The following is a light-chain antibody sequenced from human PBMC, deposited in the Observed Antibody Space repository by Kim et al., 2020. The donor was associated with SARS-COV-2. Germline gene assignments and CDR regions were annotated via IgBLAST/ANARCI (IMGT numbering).Light chain of an antibody. J-gene: IGLJ3*02. CDR3: LAWGPGIRV. V-gene: IGLV4-69*01. CDR1: SKYITDA. Sequence: SVKLTCSLTSKYITDAIAWHQQLPEKGPRFLMNVDSYGSYTRGDGIPDRFSGSSSGAERYLTISSLQPDDEADYYCLAWGPGIRVFGGGTQLTVL. CDR2: VDSYGSY.